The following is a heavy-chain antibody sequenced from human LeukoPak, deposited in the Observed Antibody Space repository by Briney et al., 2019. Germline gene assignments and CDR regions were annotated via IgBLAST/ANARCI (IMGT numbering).Heavy chain of an antibody. D-gene: IGHD6-19*01. V-gene: IGHV3-23*01. CDR1: GFTFSTYS. J-gene: IGHJ6*02. CDR3: AKGSSSGWYDDMDV. CDR2: ISGSGAGT. Sequence: GGSLRLSCAASGFTFSTYSMNWVRQAPGKGLEWVSGISGSGAGTYYADSVKGRFTVSRDISKNTLYLQMNSLRAEDTAVYYCAKGSSSGWYDDMDVWGQGTTVTVS.